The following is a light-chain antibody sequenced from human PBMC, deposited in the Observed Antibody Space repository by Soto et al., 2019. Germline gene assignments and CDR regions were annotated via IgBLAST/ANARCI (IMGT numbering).Light chain of an antibody. Sequence: DIVMTQSPDSLAVSLGERATINCKSSQSVLYSSNNKNYLAWYQQKPGQPPKLLIYWASTRESGVPDRFSGRGSGTDFTLTISSLQAEDVAVYYCQQYYSTPGWTFGQGTKVEIK. CDR2: WAS. CDR3: QQYYSTPGWT. J-gene: IGKJ1*01. V-gene: IGKV4-1*01. CDR1: QSVLYSSNNKNY.